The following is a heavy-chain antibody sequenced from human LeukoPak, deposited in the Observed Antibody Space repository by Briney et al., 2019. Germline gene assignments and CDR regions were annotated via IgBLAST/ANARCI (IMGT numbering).Heavy chain of an antibody. J-gene: IGHJ4*02. V-gene: IGHV3-74*01. CDR2: INTDGTVT. CDR3: ATKQWLAPPPDS. D-gene: IGHD6-19*01. Sequence: GGSLRLSCAASGFAFSKYWMLWVRHAPGKGLESVSRINTDGTVTTYADSVKGRFTVSRDNADNTMFLQMNSVRDEDTAVYYCATKQWLAPPPDSWGQGTPVTVSS. CDR1: GFAFSKYW.